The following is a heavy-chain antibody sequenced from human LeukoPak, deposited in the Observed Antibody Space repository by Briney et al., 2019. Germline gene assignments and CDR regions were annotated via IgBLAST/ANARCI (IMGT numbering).Heavy chain of an antibody. CDR2: IYHSGNI. D-gene: IGHD2-21*01. CDR1: GGSISSGGYS. CDR3: ARVFTDAFDI. Sequence: SETLSLTCAVSGGSISSGGYSWGWIRQPPGKGLEWIGFIYHSGNIYYNPSLRGRVTISVDRSKNQFSLNLSSVTAADTAVYYCARVFTDAFDIWGQGTMVTVSS. V-gene: IGHV4-30-2*01. J-gene: IGHJ3*02.